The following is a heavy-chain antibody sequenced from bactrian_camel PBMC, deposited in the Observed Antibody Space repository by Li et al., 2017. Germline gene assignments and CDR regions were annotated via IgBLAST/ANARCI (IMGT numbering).Heavy chain of an antibody. J-gene: IGHJ4*01. D-gene: IGHD3*01. Sequence: HVQLVESGGGLVQPGGSLRLSCATSGFSFSTYYVSWVRQAPRKGLEWVSSINEDGSYTVYRDSVKGRFTASRDNARNTLYLQLNSLKSEDTAVYYCAAGPCYSEAWCYPHRGQGTQVTVS. CDR2: INEDGSYT. CDR3: AAGPCYSEAWCYPH. CDR1: GFSFSTYY. V-gene: IGHV3-2*01.